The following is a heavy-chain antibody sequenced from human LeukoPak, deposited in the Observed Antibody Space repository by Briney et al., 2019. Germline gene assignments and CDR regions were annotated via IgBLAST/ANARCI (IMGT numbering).Heavy chain of an antibody. CDR1: GGSISSYY. CDR3: ANRGYYHKWFDP. Sequence: PSETLSLTCTVSGGSISSYYWSWIRQPAGKGLEWIGRIYTSGSTNYNPSLKSRVTMSVDTSKNQFSLKLSSVTAADTAVYFCANRGYYHKWFDPWGQGTLVTVSS. J-gene: IGHJ5*02. V-gene: IGHV4-4*07. D-gene: IGHD3-22*01. CDR2: IYTSGST.